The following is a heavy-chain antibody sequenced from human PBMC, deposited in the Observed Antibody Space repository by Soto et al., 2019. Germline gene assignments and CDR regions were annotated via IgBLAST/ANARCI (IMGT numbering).Heavy chain of an antibody. CDR3: AGTPGNMFDY. CDR2: IYSGGST. V-gene: IGHV3-66*01. J-gene: IGHJ4*02. CDR1: LFTGSSHY. D-gene: IGHD6-13*01. Sequence: LRDSWTAALFTGSSHYRSWVRQAPGKGLEWVSVIYSGGSTYYADSVKGRFTISRDNSKNTLYLQMNSLRAEDTAVYYCAGTPGNMFDYWGQGTLVTVSS.